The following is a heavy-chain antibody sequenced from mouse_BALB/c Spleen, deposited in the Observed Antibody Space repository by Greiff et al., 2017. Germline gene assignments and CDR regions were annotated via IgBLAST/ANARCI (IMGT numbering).Heavy chain of an antibody. CDR2: ICYSGST. CDR3: ARSWDGYFN. V-gene: IGHV3-2*02. D-gene: IGHD2-3*01. Sequence: EVQLVESGPGLVKPSQSLSLTCTVTGYSITSDYAWNWIRQFPGNKLEWMGYICYSGSTSYNPSLKSRISITRDTSKNQFFLQLNSVTTEDTATYYCARSWDGYFNWGQGTLVTVSA. CDR1: GYSITSDYA. J-gene: IGHJ3*01.